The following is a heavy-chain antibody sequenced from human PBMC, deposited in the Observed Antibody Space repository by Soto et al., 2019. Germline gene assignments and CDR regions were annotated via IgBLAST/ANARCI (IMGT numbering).Heavy chain of an antibody. V-gene: IGHV1-18*01. D-gene: IGHD3-9*01. Sequence: QFQLVQFGAEVKKPGASVKVPCKASGYTFTSYGISWALQAPGQGCEWMAWISAYNGNTNYAQKLQGRVTMTTDTSTSTAYMELRSLRSDDTGVYYCAIVAGYYDMLAGGDSFDYWGQGTLVTVSS. CDR3: AIVAGYYDMLAGGDSFDY. CDR2: ISAYNGNT. CDR1: GYTFTSYG. J-gene: IGHJ4*02.